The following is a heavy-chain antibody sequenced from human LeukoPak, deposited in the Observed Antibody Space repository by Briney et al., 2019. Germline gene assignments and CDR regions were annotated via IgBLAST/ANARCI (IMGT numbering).Heavy chain of an antibody. D-gene: IGHD3-3*01. J-gene: IGHJ4*02. CDR3: AREGRASGSDY. Sequence: PGGSLRLSCAASGFTFSSYSMNWVRQAPGEGLEWVSYISSSSSTIYYADSVKGRFSISRDNAKNSLYLQMNSLRVEDTAVYYCAREGRASGSDYWGQGTLVTVSS. V-gene: IGHV3-48*01. CDR1: GFTFSSYS. CDR2: ISSSSSTI.